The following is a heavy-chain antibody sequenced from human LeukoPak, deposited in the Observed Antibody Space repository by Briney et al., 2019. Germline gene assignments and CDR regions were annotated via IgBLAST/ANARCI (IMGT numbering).Heavy chain of an antibody. CDR2: ISYDGSNK. V-gene: IGHV3-30*18. D-gene: IGHD6-19*01. Sequence: PGRSLRLSCAASGFTFSSYGMHWVRQAPGKGLEWVAVISYDGSNKYYADSVKGRFTISRDNSKNTLYLQMNSLRAEDTAVYYCAKDGGHSSGWYGYDYWGQGTLVTVSS. CDR1: GFTFSSYG. CDR3: AKDGGHSSGWYGYDY. J-gene: IGHJ4*02.